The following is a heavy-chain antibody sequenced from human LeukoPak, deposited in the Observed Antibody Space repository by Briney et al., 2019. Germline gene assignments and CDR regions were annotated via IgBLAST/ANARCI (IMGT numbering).Heavy chain of an antibody. J-gene: IGHJ4*02. D-gene: IGHD4-17*01. CDR2: IKQDGNEK. Sequence: PGGSLRLSCAASGFIFSNYGMHWVRQAPGKGPEWVANIKQDGNEKYYVDSVKGRFTISRDNAKNSLYLQMNSLRAEDTAVYYCVRMGRYGDYDYWGQGTLVTVSS. V-gene: IGHV3-7*01. CDR1: GFIFSNYG. CDR3: VRMGRYGDYDY.